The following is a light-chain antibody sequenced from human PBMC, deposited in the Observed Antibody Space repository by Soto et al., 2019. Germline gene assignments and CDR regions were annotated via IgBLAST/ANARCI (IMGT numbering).Light chain of an antibody. J-gene: IGKJ1*01. CDR1: QSVSTTY. V-gene: IGKV3-20*01. CDR3: QQDGSSPPT. Sequence: EIVLTQSPGTLSLSPGERATLSCRASQSVSTTYLAWYQRKPCQAPRLLIYGASSRATDIPNRFSGSGSGTDFTLTITRLKAEDFAVYYCQQDGSSPPTFGQGTKVEIK. CDR2: GAS.